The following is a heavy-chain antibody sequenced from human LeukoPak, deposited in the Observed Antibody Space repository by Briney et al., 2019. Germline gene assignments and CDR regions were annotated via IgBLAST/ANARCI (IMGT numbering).Heavy chain of an antibody. J-gene: IGHJ6*04. CDR2: ISRDGGST. V-gene: IGHV3-64*01. CDR1: GFTFSNYA. D-gene: IGHD3-3*01. CDR3: ARDPRGYDFSSGYGRMDV. Sequence: PGGSLRLPCAASGFTFSNYAIHWVRQAPGKGLEYVSAISRDGGSTYYANSVKGRFTISRDNSKNTLYLQMGSLRVEDMAVYYCARDPRGYDFSSGYGRMDVWGRGTTVTVSP.